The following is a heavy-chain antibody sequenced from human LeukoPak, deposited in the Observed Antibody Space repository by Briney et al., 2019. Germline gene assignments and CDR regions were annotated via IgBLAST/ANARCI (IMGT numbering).Heavy chain of an antibody. Sequence: PSETLSLTCTVSGGSISSGSYFWSWIRQPAGKGLEWIGRIYTSGSTNYNPSLKSRVTMSVDTSKNQFSLKLSSVTAADTAVYYCARGGSSWDFYFDYWGQGTLVTVSS. CDR2: IYTSGST. CDR3: ARGGSSWDFYFDY. J-gene: IGHJ4*02. V-gene: IGHV4-61*02. CDR1: GGSISSGSYF. D-gene: IGHD6-13*01.